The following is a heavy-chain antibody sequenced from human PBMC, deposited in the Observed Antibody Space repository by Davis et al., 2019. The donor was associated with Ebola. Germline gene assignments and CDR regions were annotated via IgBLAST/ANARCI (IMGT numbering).Heavy chain of an antibody. J-gene: IGHJ4*02. CDR2: IRSKANSYAP. V-gene: IGHV3-73*01. CDR3: TTEEWELPDLGVPHFDY. Sequence: GGSLRLSCAASGFTFSSYGMHWVRQASGKGLEWVGRIRSKANSYAPAYAASVKGRFTISRDDSKNTAYLQMNSLKTEDTAVYYCTTEEWELPDLGVPHFDYWGQGTLVTVSS. CDR1: GFTFSSYG. D-gene: IGHD1-26*01.